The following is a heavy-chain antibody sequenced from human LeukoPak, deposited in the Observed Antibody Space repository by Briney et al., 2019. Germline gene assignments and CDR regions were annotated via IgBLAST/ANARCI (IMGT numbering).Heavy chain of an antibody. CDR3: AKEGDGSGSYYKGSWFDP. Sequence: GGSLRLSCAASEFTFSSYAMSWVRQAPGKGLEWVSAISGSGGSTYYADSVKGRFTISRDNSKNTLYLQMNSLRAEDTAVYYCAKEGDGSGSYYKGSWFDPWGQGTLVTVSS. V-gene: IGHV3-23*01. J-gene: IGHJ5*02. CDR1: EFTFSSYA. D-gene: IGHD3-10*01. CDR2: ISGSGGST.